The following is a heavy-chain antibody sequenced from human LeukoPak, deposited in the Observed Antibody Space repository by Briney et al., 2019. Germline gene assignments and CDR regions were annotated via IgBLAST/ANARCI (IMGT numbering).Heavy chain of an antibody. J-gene: IGHJ6*03. V-gene: IGHV4-61*02. CDR2: IYTSGST. Sequence: SETLSLTCTVSGGSISSGSYYWSWIRQPAGKGLEWIGRIYTSGSTNYNPSLKSRVTISVDTSKNQFSLKLSSVTAADTAVHYCASITSSREDYYYYYYMDVWGKGTTVTISS. CDR3: ASITSSREDYYYYYYMDV. CDR1: GGSISSGSYY. D-gene: IGHD6-13*01.